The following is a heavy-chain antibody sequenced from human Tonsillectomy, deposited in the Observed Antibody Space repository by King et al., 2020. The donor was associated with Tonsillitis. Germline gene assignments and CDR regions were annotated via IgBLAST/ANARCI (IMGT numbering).Heavy chain of an antibody. J-gene: IGHJ6*02. CDR3: ARPEVTTLKYYDYGMDV. Sequence: VQLVESGGGAVQPGRSLRLSCAASGFTFSNYGMHWVRQAPGKGLEWVAVISYVGRNKYYADSVKGRFNISRDNSKNTLYLQMNSLRAEETAVYYCARPEVTTLKYYDYGMDVWGHGTPVTVSS. D-gene: IGHD3-16*01. CDR1: GFTFSNYG. V-gene: IGHV3-33*05. CDR2: ISYVGRNK.